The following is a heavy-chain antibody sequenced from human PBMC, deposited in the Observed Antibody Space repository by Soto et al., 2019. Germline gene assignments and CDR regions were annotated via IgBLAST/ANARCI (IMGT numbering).Heavy chain of an antibody. J-gene: IGHJ6*02. CDR1: GYTFTSYY. Sequence: ASVKVSCKASGYTFTSYYMHWLRQAPGQGLEWMGIINPSGGSTSYAQKFQGRVTMTRDTSTSTVYMELSSLRSEDTAVYYWARIVAGGGGGYYGMDVWGQGTTVTVSS. CDR3: ARIVAGGGGGYYGMDV. V-gene: IGHV1-46*01. CDR2: INPSGGST. D-gene: IGHD2-15*01.